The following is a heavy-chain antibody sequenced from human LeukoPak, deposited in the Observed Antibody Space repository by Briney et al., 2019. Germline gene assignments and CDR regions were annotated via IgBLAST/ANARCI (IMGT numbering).Heavy chain of an antibody. D-gene: IGHD1-26*01. J-gene: IGHJ4*02. CDR1: RYTFTDYY. CDR3: ARGTKDLLGHVDY. CDR2: IHTHTVVT. Sequence: SVKVSCKASRYTFTDYYIHWVPQAPRQRLKCMGWIHTHTVVTNFDQKFQGRVTLTREKSISTAYMELSRLRSDETALYYCARGTKDLLGHVDYWGQGTLVTVSS. V-gene: IGHV1-2*02.